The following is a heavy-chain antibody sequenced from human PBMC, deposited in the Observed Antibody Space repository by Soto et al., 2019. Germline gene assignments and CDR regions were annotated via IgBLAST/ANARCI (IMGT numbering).Heavy chain of an antibody. CDR1: SASISSSSYT. Sequence: QLQLQESGPGLVKPSETLSLTCTVSSASISSSSYTWGWIRQPPGKGLEWIGSIYYSGTTYYNPSPPRPFPVSLAPSNTQFSLKVPSVTAADTAVYYCACLHGYFISRSCHGHYAMDVWGHGTTVTVSS. J-gene: IGHJ6*02. CDR2: IYYSGTT. D-gene: IGHD2-2*01. V-gene: IGHV4-39*01. CDR3: ACLHGYFISRSCHGHYAMDV.